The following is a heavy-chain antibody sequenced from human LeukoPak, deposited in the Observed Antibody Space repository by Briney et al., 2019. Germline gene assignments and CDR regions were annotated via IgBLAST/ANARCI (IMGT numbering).Heavy chain of an antibody. D-gene: IGHD6-13*01. Sequence: SETLSLTCAVYGGSFSGYYWSWIRQPPGKGLEWIGEINNSGSTNYNPSLKSRVTISVDTSKNQFSLKLSSVTAADTAVYYCARGRNSSSWYHSHFDYWGQGTLVTVSS. CDR2: INNSGST. CDR3: ARGRNSSSWYHSHFDY. J-gene: IGHJ4*02. CDR1: GGSFSGYY. V-gene: IGHV4-34*01.